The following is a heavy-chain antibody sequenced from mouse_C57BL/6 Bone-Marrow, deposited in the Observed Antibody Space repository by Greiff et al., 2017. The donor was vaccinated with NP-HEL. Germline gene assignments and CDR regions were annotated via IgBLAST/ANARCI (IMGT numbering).Heavy chain of an antibody. Sequence: VQLQESGAELVRPGTSVKMSCKASGYTFTNYWIGWAKQRPGHGLEWIGDIYPGGGYTNFNEKFKGEATLTADKSSSTAYMQFSSLTSEDSAIYYCASHYYGSSPFDYWGQGTTLTVSS. J-gene: IGHJ2*01. V-gene: IGHV1-63*01. D-gene: IGHD1-1*01. CDR3: ASHYYGSSPFDY. CDR2: IYPGGGYT. CDR1: GYTFTNYW.